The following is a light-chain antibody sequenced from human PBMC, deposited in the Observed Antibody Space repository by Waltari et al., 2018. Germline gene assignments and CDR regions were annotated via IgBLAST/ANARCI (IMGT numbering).Light chain of an antibody. CDR3: QQIHTPPWT. CDR1: QNISPY. V-gene: IGKV1-39*01. CDR2: GAS. J-gene: IGKJ1*01. Sequence: DIQMTQSPSSLSASVGDRVTITCRASQNISPYLNWYQQKPGKVPEVLIYGASSLQGGVPSRFSGGGSGTDFTLTIDSLQPEDLATYYCQQIHTPPWTFGQGTKVEIK.